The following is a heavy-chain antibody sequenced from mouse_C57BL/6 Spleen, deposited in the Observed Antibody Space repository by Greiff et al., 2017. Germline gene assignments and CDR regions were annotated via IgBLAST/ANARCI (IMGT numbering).Heavy chain of an antibody. Sequence: QVQLQQSGAELVKPGASVKISCKASGYAFSSYWMNWVKQRPGKGLEWIGQIYPGDGDTNYNGKFKGKATLTAYKSSSTAYMQLSSLTSEDSAVYFCARERERDGYFFYAMDYWGQGTSVTVSS. CDR3: ARERERDGYFFYAMDY. D-gene: IGHD2-3*01. CDR1: GYAFSSYW. J-gene: IGHJ4*01. CDR2: IYPGDGDT. V-gene: IGHV1-80*01.